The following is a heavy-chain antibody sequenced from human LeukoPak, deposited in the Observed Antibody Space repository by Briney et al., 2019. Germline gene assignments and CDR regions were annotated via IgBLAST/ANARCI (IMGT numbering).Heavy chain of an antibody. CDR2: FDPYNGGT. Sequence: ASVKVSCKGSGYTFTKYYIHWVRQAPGQGLEWMGRFDPYNGGTTYAQKFQGRVTITRDTSASTDYMELSSLRSDDTAVYYCAGGGGSYGDVWGQGTMVAVSS. CDR1: GYTFTKYY. J-gene: IGHJ3*01. CDR3: AGGGGSYGDV. V-gene: IGHV1-2*06. D-gene: IGHD1-26*01.